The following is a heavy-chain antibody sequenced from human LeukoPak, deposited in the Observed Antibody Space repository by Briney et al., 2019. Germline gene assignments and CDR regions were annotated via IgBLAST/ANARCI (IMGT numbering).Heavy chain of an antibody. CDR2: IYYSGST. V-gene: IGHV4-61*08. CDR1: GGSISSGGYY. CDR3: ARHYCSGGSCSSWDWFDP. J-gene: IGHJ5*02. D-gene: IGHD2-15*01. Sequence: SSETLSLTCTVSGGSISSGGYYWSWIRQHPGKGLEWIGYIYYSGSTNYNPSLKSQVTISIDTSENQFSLKLSSVTAADTAVYYCARHYCSGGSCSSWDWFDPWGQGTLVTVSS.